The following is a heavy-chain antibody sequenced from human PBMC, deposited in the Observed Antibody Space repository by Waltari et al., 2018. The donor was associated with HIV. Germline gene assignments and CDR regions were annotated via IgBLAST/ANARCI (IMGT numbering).Heavy chain of an antibody. Sequence: QVQLVESGGGVVQLGGSLRPSCAASGFTFSSYGRPWVRQAPGKGLEWVAFIRYDGSNKYYADSVKGRFTIARDNSKNTLYLEMNSLRAEDTAVYYCSKDDSSGYPPSIGLDYWGQGTLVTVSS. V-gene: IGHV3-30*02. J-gene: IGHJ4*02. CDR1: GFTFSSYG. D-gene: IGHD3-22*01. CDR2: IRYDGSNK. CDR3: SKDDSSGYPPSIGLDY.